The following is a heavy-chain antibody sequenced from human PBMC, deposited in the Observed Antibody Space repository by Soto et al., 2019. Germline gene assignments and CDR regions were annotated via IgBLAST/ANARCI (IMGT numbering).Heavy chain of an antibody. CDR3: AKDPAGDYGSGSFPYYYYGMDV. D-gene: IGHD3-10*01. Sequence: GGSLRLFCASSGFTFSSYGMHWVRQAPGTGLEWVAVISYDGSNKYYADSVKGRFTISRDNSKNTLYLQMNSLRAEDTAVYYCAKDPAGDYGSGSFPYYYYGMDVWSQGTKVTVS. CDR2: ISYDGSNK. CDR1: GFTFSSYG. V-gene: IGHV3-30*18. J-gene: IGHJ6*01.